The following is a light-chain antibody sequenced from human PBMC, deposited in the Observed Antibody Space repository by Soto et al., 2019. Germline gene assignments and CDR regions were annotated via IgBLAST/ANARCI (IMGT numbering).Light chain of an antibody. V-gene: IGKV3-15*01. CDR3: QQYKNWPRT. CDR2: GAS. Sequence: EIVMTQSPATLSVSPGERATLSCRASQSVSSNLAWYQQKPGQAPRLLIYGASTRATGIPARFSGSGSGTEFTLTISSLQYEDLAVDDCQQYKNWPRTFGQGTKVEIK. CDR1: QSVSSN. J-gene: IGKJ1*01.